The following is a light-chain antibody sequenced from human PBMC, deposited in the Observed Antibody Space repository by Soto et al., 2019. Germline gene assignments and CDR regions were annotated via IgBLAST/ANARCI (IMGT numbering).Light chain of an antibody. V-gene: IGLV2-23*02. CDR2: EVN. CDR3: CSFAGASTYVL. J-gene: IGLJ2*01. Sequence: QSALTQPASVSGSPGQSITISCTGTSSDVGRYNLVSWYRQYPGKAPKLMISEVNKRPSGVSDRFSGSKSGNTASLTISGLQAEDEADYYCCSFAGASTYVLFGGGTKLTVL. CDR1: SSDVGRYNL.